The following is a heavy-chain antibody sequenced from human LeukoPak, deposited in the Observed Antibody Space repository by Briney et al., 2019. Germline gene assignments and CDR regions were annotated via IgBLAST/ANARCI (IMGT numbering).Heavy chain of an antibody. V-gene: IGHV3-48*02. J-gene: IGHJ4*02. D-gene: IGHD1-26*01. Sequence: GGSLRLSCVASGFTFSSYGMSWVRQAPGKGLEWVSYISSSSSTIYYADSVKGRFTISRDNAKNSLYLQMNSLRDEDTAVYYCARSTWQLLRILDCWGQGTLVTVSS. CDR1: GFTFSSYG. CDR3: ARSTWQLLRILDC. CDR2: ISSSSSTI.